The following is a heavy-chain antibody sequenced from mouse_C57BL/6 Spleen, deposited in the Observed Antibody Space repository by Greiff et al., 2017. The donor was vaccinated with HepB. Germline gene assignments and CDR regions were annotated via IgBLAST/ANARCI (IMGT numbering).Heavy chain of an antibody. D-gene: IGHD1-1*01. V-gene: IGHV5-16*01. J-gene: IGHJ1*03. CDR3: ARFYYGNFDV. CDR2: INYDGSST. Sequence: DVKLVESEGGLVQPGSSMKLSCTASGFTFSDYYMAWVRQVPEKGLEWVANINYDGSSTYYLDSLKSRFIISRDNAKNILYLQMSSLKSEDTATYYCARFYYGNFDVWGTGTTVTVSS. CDR1: GFTFSDYY.